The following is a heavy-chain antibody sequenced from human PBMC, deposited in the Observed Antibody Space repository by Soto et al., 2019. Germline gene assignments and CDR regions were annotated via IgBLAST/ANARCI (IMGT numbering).Heavy chain of an antibody. CDR3: ADGGEWSFNFVY. V-gene: IGHV3-23*01. CDR2: ISVSGDNT. J-gene: IGHJ4*02. D-gene: IGHD3-3*01. Sequence: GGSLRLSCAASGLTFSTYSMSWVRQAPGNGLEWVAGISVSGDNTYYADSVKGRFTISRDNSKNTLYLQMNNLRAEDTAVYYCADGGEWSFNFVYWGQGTLVTVSS. CDR1: GLTFSTYS.